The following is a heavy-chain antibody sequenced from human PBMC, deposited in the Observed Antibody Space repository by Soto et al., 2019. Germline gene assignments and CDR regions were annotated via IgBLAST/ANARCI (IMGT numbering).Heavy chain of an antibody. CDR1: GGTFGRYA. Sequence: ASVKVSCKASGGTFGRYAISWVRRAPGQSLEWMGQINAGFGATDLAQMFQGRVTITADKSTTTVYMELSSLRSDDTAVYYCATDCSGGSCYGASGMDVWGQGTTVTVSS. CDR3: ATDCSGGSCYGASGMDV. J-gene: IGHJ6*02. CDR2: INAGFGAT. V-gene: IGHV1-69*06. D-gene: IGHD2-15*01.